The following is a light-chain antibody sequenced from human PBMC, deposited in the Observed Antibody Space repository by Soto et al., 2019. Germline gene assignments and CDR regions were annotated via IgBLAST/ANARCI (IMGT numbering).Light chain of an antibody. CDR3: QQYKDSMWT. CDR1: QSISSW. Sequence: DIQMTQSPSTLSASVGDRVTITCRASQSISSWLAWYQQKPGKAPKLLIYDASSLESGVPSRFSGSGSGTEFTLTISSLQPDDFATYYCQQYKDSMWTFGQGTKVDIK. J-gene: IGKJ1*01. V-gene: IGKV1-5*01. CDR2: DAS.